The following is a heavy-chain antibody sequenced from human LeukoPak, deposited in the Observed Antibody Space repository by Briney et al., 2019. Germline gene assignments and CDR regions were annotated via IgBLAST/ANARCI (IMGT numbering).Heavy chain of an antibody. CDR3: ARASDPWLQLT. CDR2: IKQDGSEK. CDR1: GFTFSNYW. J-gene: IGHJ5*02. Sequence: GGSLRLSCAASGFTFSNYWMIWVRRDPGKGLEWVGNIKQDGSEKRYADSVRGRFSIFRDNAQTSLYLQMNSLRAEDTAVYYCARASDPWLQLTWGQGTLVTVSS. V-gene: IGHV3-7*05. D-gene: IGHD5-24*01.